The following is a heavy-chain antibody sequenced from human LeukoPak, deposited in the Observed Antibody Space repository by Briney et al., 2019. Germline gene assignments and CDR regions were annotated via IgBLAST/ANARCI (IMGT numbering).Heavy chain of an antibody. CDR3: ARHLGDMVRGVINPYFDY. J-gene: IGHJ4*02. V-gene: IGHV3-48*03. CDR1: GFTFSSYE. Sequence: GGSLRLSCAASGFTFSSYEMNWVRQAPGKGLEWVSYISSSGSTIYYADSVKGRFTISRDNAKNSLYLQMNSLRAEDTAVYYCARHLGDMVRGVINPYFDYWGQGTLVTVSS. CDR2: ISSSGSTI. D-gene: IGHD3-10*01.